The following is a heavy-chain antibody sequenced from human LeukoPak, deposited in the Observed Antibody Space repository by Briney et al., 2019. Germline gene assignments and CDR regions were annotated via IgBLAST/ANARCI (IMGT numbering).Heavy chain of an antibody. CDR2: IYSGGST. CDR1: GFTFSSYA. V-gene: IGHV3-66*01. Sequence: GGSLRLSCAASGFTFSSYAMSWVRQAPGKGLEWVSVIYSGGSTYYADSVKGRFTISRDNSKNTLYLQMNSLRAEDTAVYYCARVGYGVTFDYWGQGTLVTVSS. J-gene: IGHJ4*02. D-gene: IGHD3-3*01. CDR3: ARVGYGVTFDY.